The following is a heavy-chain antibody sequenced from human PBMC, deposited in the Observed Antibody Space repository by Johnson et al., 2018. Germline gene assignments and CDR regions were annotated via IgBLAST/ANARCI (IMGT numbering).Heavy chain of an antibody. CDR1: GFTVSSNY. J-gene: IGHJ3*02. Sequence: EVQLVESGGGLVQPGGSLRLSCAASGFTVSSNYMSWVRQAPGKGLEWVSVIYSGGSTYYADSVKGRFTISRDNSKNTLYLQMNSLRAEDTAVYYCASHHDYGDSPAFDIWGQGTMVTVSS. V-gene: IGHV3-66*02. CDR3: ASHHDYGDSPAFDI. D-gene: IGHD4-17*01. CDR2: IYSGGST.